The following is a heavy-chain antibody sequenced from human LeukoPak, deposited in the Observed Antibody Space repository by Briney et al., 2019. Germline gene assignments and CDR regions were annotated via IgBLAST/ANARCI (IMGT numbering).Heavy chain of an antibody. CDR3: ARDLQWLVGLDY. V-gene: IGHV3-23*01. CDR2: ISGSGGST. J-gene: IGHJ4*02. Sequence: GGSLRLSCAASGFTFSSYAMSWVRQAPGKGLEWVSAISGSGGSTYYADSVKGRFTISRDNSQNTLYLQMNSLRAEDTAVYYCARDLQWLVGLDYWGQGTLVTVSS. D-gene: IGHD6-19*01. CDR1: GFTFSSYA.